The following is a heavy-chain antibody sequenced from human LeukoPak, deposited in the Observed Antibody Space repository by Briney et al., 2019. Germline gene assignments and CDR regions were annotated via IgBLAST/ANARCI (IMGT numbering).Heavy chain of an antibody. D-gene: IGHD2-15*01. V-gene: IGHV1-24*01. CDR3: ATFGYVVVAANG. CDR2: FDPEDGET. CDR1: GYTLTELS. J-gene: IGHJ4*02. Sequence: ASVKVSCKVSGYTLTELSMHWVRQAPGKGLEWMGGFDPEDGETIYAQKFQGRVTMTEGTSTDTAYMELSSLRSEDTAVYYCATFGYVVVAANGWGQGTLVTVSS.